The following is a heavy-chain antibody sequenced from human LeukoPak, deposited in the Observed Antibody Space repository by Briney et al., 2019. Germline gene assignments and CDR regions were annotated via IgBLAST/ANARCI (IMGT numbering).Heavy chain of an antibody. D-gene: IGHD6-19*01. CDR3: VRVGSVSGSDYLDY. J-gene: IGHJ4*02. CDR2: SRNKAKSYTT. V-gene: IGHV3-72*01. Sequence: GGSLSLSCAVSGFAFSDHFLDWVRQAPGKGLEWVGRSRNKAKSYTTEYAASVKGRFTISRDDSKNSLYLQMNSLETEDTAVYYCVRVGSVSGSDYLDYWGQGTLVTVSS. CDR1: GFAFSDHF.